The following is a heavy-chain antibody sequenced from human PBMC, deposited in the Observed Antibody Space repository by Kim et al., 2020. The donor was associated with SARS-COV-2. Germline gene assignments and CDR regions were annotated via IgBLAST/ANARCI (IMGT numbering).Heavy chain of an antibody. CDR3: ARETYGSGSYYIVIWFDP. CDR2: IYYSGST. Sequence: SETLSLTCTVSGGSISSSSYYWGWIRQPPGKGLEWIGSIYYSGSTYYNPSLKSRVTISVDTSKNQFSLKLSSVTAADTAVYYCARETYGSGSYYIVIWFDPWGQGTLVTVSS. J-gene: IGHJ5*02. D-gene: IGHD3-10*01. CDR1: GGSISSSSYY. V-gene: IGHV4-39*07.